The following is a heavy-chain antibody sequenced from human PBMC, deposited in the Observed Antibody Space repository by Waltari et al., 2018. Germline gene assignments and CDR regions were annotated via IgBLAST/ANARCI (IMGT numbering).Heavy chain of an antibody. V-gene: IGHV3-23*04. J-gene: IGHJ4*02. CDR3: AKLGGRGWLRLYFDY. CDR1: GFTFSSYA. Sequence: EVQLVESGGGLVQPGGSLRLSCAASGFTFSSYAMSWVRQAPGKGLEWVSAISGSGGSTYDAGSVKGRFTIARDNSKNTRYLQMNSLGAEDTAVYYCAKLGGRGWLRLYFDYWGQGTLVTVSS. CDR2: ISGSGGST. D-gene: IGHD2-21*02.